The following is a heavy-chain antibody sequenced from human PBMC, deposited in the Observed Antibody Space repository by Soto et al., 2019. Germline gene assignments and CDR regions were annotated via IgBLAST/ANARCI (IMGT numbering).Heavy chain of an antibody. CDR3: ARGRLKLSYCAGDCLYYYYYYMDV. CDR1: GGSFSGYY. V-gene: IGHV4-34*01. J-gene: IGHJ6*03. D-gene: IGHD2-21*02. CDR2: INHSGST. Sequence: SETLSLTCAVYGGSFSGYYWSWIRQPPGKGLEWIGEINHSGSTNYNPSLKSRVTISVDTSKNQFSLKLSSVTAADTAVYYCARGRLKLSYCAGDCLYYYYYYMDVWGKGTTVTVS.